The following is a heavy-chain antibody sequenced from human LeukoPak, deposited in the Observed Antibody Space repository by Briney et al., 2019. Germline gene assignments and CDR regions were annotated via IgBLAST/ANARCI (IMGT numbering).Heavy chain of an antibody. J-gene: IGHJ4*02. CDR1: GGSISSYY. CDR2: IYYSGST. D-gene: IGHD6-19*01. V-gene: IGHV4-59*01. Sequence: SETLSLTCTVSGGSISSYYWSWIRQPPGKGLEWIGYIYYSGSTNYNPSLKSRVTISVDTSKNQLSLKLSSVTAADTAVYYCARVSRIAVAGLFDYWGQGTLVTVSS. CDR3: ARVSRIAVAGLFDY.